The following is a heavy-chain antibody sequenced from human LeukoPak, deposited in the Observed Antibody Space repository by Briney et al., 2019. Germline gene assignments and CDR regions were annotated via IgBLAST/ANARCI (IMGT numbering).Heavy chain of an antibody. J-gene: IGHJ4*02. V-gene: IGHV3-20*04. Sequence: PGGSLRLSCAASGFTFDDYDMSWVRQAPGKGLEWVSGINWNGGRIGYADSLKGRFTISRDNAKNSLYLQMNSLRAEDTAFYYCARVSDISVAAYFDYWGQGTLVTVSS. CDR2: INWNGGRI. D-gene: IGHD6-19*01. CDR3: ARVSDISVAAYFDY. CDR1: GFTFDDYD.